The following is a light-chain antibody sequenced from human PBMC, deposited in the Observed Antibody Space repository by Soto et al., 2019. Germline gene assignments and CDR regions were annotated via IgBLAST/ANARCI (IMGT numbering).Light chain of an antibody. J-gene: IGLJ1*01. Sequence: QSALTQPASVSGSPGQSITISCTGTSSDVGSYNSVSWYQQHPGKAPKLMIYEVSNRPSGVSNRFSGSKSGNTASLTVSGLQAEDEADYYCSSFTSSSTLYVFGTGTKLTVL. CDR3: SSFTSSSTLYV. CDR1: SSDVGSYNS. CDR2: EVS. V-gene: IGLV2-14*01.